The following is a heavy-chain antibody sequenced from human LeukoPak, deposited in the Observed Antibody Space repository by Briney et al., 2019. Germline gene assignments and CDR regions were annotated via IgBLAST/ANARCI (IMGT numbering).Heavy chain of an antibody. J-gene: IGHJ4*02. CDR3: ARFPLARGAAAGTDAYYFDY. Sequence: PSETLSLTCAVYGGSFSGYYWSWIRQPPGKGLEWIGEINHSGSTNYNPSLKSRVTISVDTSKNQFSLKLSSVTAADTAVYYCARFPLARGAAAGTDAYYFDYWGQGTLVTVSS. D-gene: IGHD6-13*01. CDR1: GGSFSGYY. CDR2: INHSGST. V-gene: IGHV4-34*01.